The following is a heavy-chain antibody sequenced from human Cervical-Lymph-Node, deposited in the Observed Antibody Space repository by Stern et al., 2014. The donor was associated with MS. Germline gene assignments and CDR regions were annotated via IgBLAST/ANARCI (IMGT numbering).Heavy chain of an antibody. CDR2: GVVFNGDT. Sequence: QLVQSGPEVKKPGTSVKVSCKASGITFSHSAVQWLRQARGQRLEWIGGGVVFNGDTNYAQSFQERVTITRDMSTSTVYMELRSLRSEDTAVYYCASERYTYYDDQRPPGGFGPWGQGTLVTVSS. D-gene: IGHD5-18*01. V-gene: IGHV1-58*01. CDR1: GITFSHSA. J-gene: IGHJ5*02. CDR3: ASERYTYYDDQRPPGGFGP.